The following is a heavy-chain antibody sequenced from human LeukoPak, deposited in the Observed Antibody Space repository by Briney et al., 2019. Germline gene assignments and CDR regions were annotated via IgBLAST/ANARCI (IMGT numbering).Heavy chain of an antibody. J-gene: IGHJ6*02. CDR1: GFTFSSYW. Sequence: GGSLRLSCAASGFTFSSYWMSWVRQAPGKGLEWVANIKQDGSEKYYVDSVKGRFTISRDNAKNSLYLQMNSLRAEDTAVYYCARDHYYDSSGFPSYYGMDVWGQGTTVTVSS. CDR3: ARDHYYDSSGFPSYYGMDV. V-gene: IGHV3-7*01. CDR2: IKQDGSEK. D-gene: IGHD3-22*01.